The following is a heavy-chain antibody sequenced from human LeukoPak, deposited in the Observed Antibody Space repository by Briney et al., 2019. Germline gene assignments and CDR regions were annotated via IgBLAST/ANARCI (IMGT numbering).Heavy chain of an antibody. CDR3: ARDRSFGGFDP. CDR1: GGSISSYY. D-gene: IGHD3-10*01. J-gene: IGHJ5*02. CDR2: IYYSGST. V-gene: IGHV4-59*12. Sequence: SETLSLTCTVSGGSISSYYWSWIRQPPGKGLEWIGYIYYSGSTNYNPSLKSRVTISVDRSKNQFSLKLSSVTAADTAVYYCARDRSFGGFDPWGQGALATVSS.